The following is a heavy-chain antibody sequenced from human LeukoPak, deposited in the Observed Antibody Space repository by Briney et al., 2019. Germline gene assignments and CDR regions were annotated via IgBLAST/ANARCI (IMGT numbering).Heavy chain of an antibody. CDR2: ISYDGSNK. J-gene: IGHJ3*02. CDR1: GFMFNSYA. V-gene: IGHV3-30-3*01. D-gene: IGHD3-10*01. CDR3: ARDVSGVGAFDI. Sequence: GRSLRLSCAASGFMFNSYAMHWVRQAPGKGLEWVAVISYDGSNKYYADSVRGRFTISRDNSKNTLYLQMNSLRPEDTAVYYCARDVSGVGAFDIWGQGTMVTVSS.